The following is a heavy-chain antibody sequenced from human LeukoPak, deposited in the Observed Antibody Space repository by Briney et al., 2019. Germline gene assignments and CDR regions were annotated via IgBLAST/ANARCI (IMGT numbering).Heavy chain of an antibody. D-gene: IGHD6-19*01. CDR3: ARGQYSSGWYKLSY. J-gene: IGHJ4*02. V-gene: IGHV1-2*02. CDR2: INPSSGGT. CDR1: GYSFTGYY. Sequence: ASVKVSCKTSGYSFTGYYIHWVRQAPGQGLEWMGWINPSSGGTNYAQKFQGRVTMTRNTSISTAYMELSSLRSEDTAVYYCARGQYSSGWYKLSYWGQGTLVTVSS.